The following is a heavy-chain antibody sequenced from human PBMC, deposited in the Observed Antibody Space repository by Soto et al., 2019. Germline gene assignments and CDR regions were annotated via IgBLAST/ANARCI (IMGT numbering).Heavy chain of an antibody. D-gene: IGHD3-10*01. Sequence: EVQLVQSGAEVKKPGESLKISCQGSGYMFTTQWIGWVRQLPGKGLEWMGIIYPLDSDTRYSPSFQGQVIISVDKSINTAYLQWSSLKASDTAMYYCARQSAAGRYYKYAMDVWGQGTTVTVSS. CDR1: GYMFTTQW. V-gene: IGHV5-51*01. CDR3: ARQSAAGRYYKYAMDV. CDR2: IYPLDSDT. J-gene: IGHJ6*02.